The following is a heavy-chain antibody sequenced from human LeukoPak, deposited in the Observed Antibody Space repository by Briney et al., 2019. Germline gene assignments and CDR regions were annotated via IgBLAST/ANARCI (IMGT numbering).Heavy chain of an antibody. Sequence: SETLSLTCAVYGGSFSGYYWSWIRQPPGKGLEWIGEINHSGSTNYNPSLKSRVTISVDTSKNQFSLKLSSVTAADTAVYYCARTLRKYDIYVNWGQGTLVTVSS. CDR1: GGSFSGYY. D-gene: IGHD3-9*01. V-gene: IGHV4-34*01. J-gene: IGHJ4*02. CDR3: ARTLRKYDIYVN. CDR2: INHSGST.